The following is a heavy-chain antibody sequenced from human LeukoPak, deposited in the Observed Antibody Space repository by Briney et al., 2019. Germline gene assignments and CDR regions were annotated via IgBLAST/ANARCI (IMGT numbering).Heavy chain of an antibody. V-gene: IGHV4/OR15-8*01. CDR3: AREILGGFNPGAY. CDR1: LDSTTSNF. CDR2: IHRSGSP. D-gene: IGHD1-14*01. Sequence: SETVSLTCSVSLDSTTSNFWSWVRQPPGKGLEWIGEIHRSGSPNYNPSLQSRVTISIDRSRNQIVLELSSVTAADTAFYYCAREILGGFNPGAYWGQGTLVTVSS. J-gene: IGHJ4*02.